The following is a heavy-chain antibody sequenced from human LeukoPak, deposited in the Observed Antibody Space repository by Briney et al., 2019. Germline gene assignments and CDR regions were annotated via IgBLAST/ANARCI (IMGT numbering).Heavy chain of an antibody. CDR1: GFTFSSYW. D-gene: IGHD3-16*02. Sequence: GGSLRLSCAASGFTFSSYWMHWVRQAPGKGLVWVSRITSDGSSTSYADSVKGRFTISRDNAKNTLYLQMNSLRAEDTAVYYCARGPGGGDYVWGSYRYDYWGQGTLVTVSS. CDR2: ITSDGSST. CDR3: ARGPGGGDYVWGSYRYDY. V-gene: IGHV3-74*01. J-gene: IGHJ4*02.